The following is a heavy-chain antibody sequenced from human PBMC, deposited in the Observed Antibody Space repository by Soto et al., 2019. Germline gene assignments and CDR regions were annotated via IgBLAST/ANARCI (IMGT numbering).Heavy chain of an antibody. J-gene: IGHJ6*02. CDR2: MKPDDGGP. V-gene: IGHV1-2*02. CDR3: VRDLRRQWRRLDPESYTGMDV. D-gene: IGHD5-12*01. Sequence: ASVKVSCKSSGYILSDYCIHWVRQAHGQGLEWLGWMKPDDGGPNYAQNFQGRVIMTRDTSTDTDYMELTRLTSDDTAVYFCVRDLRRQWRRLDPESYTGMDVWGQGTTVTVSS. CDR1: GYILSDYC.